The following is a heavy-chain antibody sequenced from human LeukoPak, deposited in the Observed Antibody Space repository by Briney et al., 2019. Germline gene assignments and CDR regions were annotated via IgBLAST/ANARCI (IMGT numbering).Heavy chain of an antibody. CDR1: GFTVSNNY. J-gene: IGHJ5*02. V-gene: IGHV3-66*03. D-gene: IGHD3-22*01. CDR2: IYSRGST. CDR3: ARDYYGP. Sequence: PGGSLRLSCAASGFTVSNNYMRWVRQAPGKGLEWVSSIYSRGSTSYVDSVKGRFTISRDNSKNTLFLQMNNLRVGDTAVYYCARDYYGPWGQGTLVTVSS.